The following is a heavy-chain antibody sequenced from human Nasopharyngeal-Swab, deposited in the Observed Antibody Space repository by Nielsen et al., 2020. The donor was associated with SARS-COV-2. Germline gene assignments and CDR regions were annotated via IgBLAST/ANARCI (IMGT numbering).Heavy chain of an antibody. Sequence: VRQAAGKGLEWVAVISYDGSNKYYADSVKGRFTISRDNSKNTLYLQMNSLRAEDTAVYYCAKVLAVAGTGDYWGQGTLVTVSS. CDR3: AKVLAVAGTGDY. CDR2: ISYDGSNK. D-gene: IGHD6-19*01. V-gene: IGHV3-30*18. J-gene: IGHJ4*02.